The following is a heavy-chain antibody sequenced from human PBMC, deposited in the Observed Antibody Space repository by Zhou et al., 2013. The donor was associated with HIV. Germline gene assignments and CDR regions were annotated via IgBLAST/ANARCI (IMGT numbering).Heavy chain of an antibody. CDR1: GYKFSNYA. D-gene: IGHD1-26*01. Sequence: QVQLVQSGTEMKKTGASVKVSCKTSGYKFSNYAITWVRQVPGQGLEWMGWISPYNGNTNYAQKFQDRVTMTTDTSTSTAYMELRSLRSDDTAVYYCAREPSAHYRHYLDYWGQGTLVTVSS. V-gene: IGHV1-18*01. CDR2: ISPYNGNT. CDR3: AREPSAHYRHYLDY. J-gene: IGHJ4*02.